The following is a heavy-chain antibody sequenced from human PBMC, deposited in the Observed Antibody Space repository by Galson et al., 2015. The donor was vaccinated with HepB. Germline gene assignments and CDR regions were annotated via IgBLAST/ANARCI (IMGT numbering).Heavy chain of an antibody. D-gene: IGHD3-22*01. V-gene: IGHV4-39*01. CDR3: ARSEYSYDNTAYYY. J-gene: IGHJ4*02. CDR1: GGPITSHSHY. Sequence: ETLSLTCTGSGGPITSHSHYWGWIRQPPGKGLEWIVSIYYSGSTYYNPSLRSRVTISADTSKNQFSLRLSSVTAADTAVYYCARSEYSYDNTAYYYWGQGTLVTVSS. CDR2: IYYSGST.